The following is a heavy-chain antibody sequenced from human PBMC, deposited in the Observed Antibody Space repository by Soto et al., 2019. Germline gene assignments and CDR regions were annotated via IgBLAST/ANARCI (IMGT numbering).Heavy chain of an antibody. CDR1: GYSFTSYW. V-gene: IGHV5-10-1*01. D-gene: IGHD6-6*01. Sequence: PGESLKISCQGSGYSFTSYWISWVRQMPGKGLEWTGRIDPSDSYTNYSPSFQGHVTISADKSISTAYLQWSSLKASDTAMYYCARLMIGSSSSGYYYYYGMDVWGQGTTVTVSS. CDR2: IDPSDSYT. CDR3: ARLMIGSSSSGYYYYYGMDV. J-gene: IGHJ6*02.